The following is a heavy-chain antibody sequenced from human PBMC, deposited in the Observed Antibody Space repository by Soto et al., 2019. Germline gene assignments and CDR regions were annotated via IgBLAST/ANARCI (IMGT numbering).Heavy chain of an antibody. V-gene: IGHV4-4*02. J-gene: IGHJ5*02. CDR3: ARRGLTFAGGAPTNWFDP. D-gene: IGHD3-16*01. CDR1: SGSISGTHW. Sequence: QVQLQESGPGLVRPSGTLSLTCSVSSGSISGTHWWSWFRQTPGKGLEWIGETYSTGSTNYKSSLKSRLSISVDTSKNQFFLTLTAVTAAATALYFCARRGLTFAGGAPTNWFDPWGPGTLVTVSS. CDR2: TYSTGST.